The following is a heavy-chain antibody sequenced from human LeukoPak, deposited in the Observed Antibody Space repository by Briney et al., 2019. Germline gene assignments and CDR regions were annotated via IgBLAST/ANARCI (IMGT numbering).Heavy chain of an antibody. CDR3: ARLTFGGVIAEYYFDY. J-gene: IGHJ4*02. D-gene: IGHD3-16*02. CDR1: GYTFTSYG. V-gene: IGHV1-18*01. CDR2: ISAYNGNT. Sequence: GASVKVSCKASGYTFTSYGISWVRQAPGQGLEWMGWISAYNGNTNYAQKLQGRVTMTTDTSTSTAYMELRSLRSDDTAVYYCARLTFGGVIAEYYFDYWGQGTLVTVSS.